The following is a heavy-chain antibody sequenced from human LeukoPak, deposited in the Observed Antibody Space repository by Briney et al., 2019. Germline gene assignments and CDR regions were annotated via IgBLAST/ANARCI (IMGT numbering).Heavy chain of an antibody. D-gene: IGHD4-23*01. CDR1: GYTFTGYY. CDR3: ARDQGLDYGGNSWDFDY. V-gene: IGHV1-2*02. Sequence: GASVKVSCKASGYTFTGYYMHWVRQAPGQGLEWMGWINPNSGGTNYAQKFQGRVTMSRDTSISTAYMELSRLRSDDTAVYYCARDQGLDYGGNSWDFDYWGQGTLVTVSS. CDR2: INPNSGGT. J-gene: IGHJ4*02.